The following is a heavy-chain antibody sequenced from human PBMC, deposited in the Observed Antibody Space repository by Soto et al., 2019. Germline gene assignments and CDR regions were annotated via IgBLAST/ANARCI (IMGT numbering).Heavy chain of an antibody. CDR2: ISAYNGNT. CDR1: GYTFTSYG. Sequence: VASVKVSCKASGYTFTSYGISWVRQAPGQGLEWMGWISAYNGNTNYAQKLQGRVTMTTDTSTSTAYMELRSLRSDDTAVYYCARGLENYGDYGGYYYYGMDVWGQGTTVTVSS. V-gene: IGHV1-18*01. J-gene: IGHJ6*02. D-gene: IGHD4-17*01. CDR3: ARGLENYGDYGGYYYYGMDV.